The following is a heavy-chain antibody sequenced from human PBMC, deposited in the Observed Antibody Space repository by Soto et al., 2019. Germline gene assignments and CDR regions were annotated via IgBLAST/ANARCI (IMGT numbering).Heavy chain of an antibody. Sequence: RGESLKISCKGSGYSFTSYWISWVRQMPGKGLEWMGRIDPSDSYTNYSPSFQGHVTISADKSISTAYLQWSSLKASDTAMYYCASTSSSHRYYYYGMDVWGQGTTVTV. CDR1: GYSFTSYW. J-gene: IGHJ6*02. CDR3: ASTSSSHRYYYYGMDV. CDR2: IDPSDSYT. V-gene: IGHV5-10-1*01. D-gene: IGHD6-6*01.